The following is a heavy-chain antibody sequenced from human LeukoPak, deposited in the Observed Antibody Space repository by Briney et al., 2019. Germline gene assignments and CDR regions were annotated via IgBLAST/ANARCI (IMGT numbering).Heavy chain of an antibody. Sequence: GGSLRLSCAASGFTFSSYTMNWVRQTPGKGLEWVSSISSSSAYKYYADSVKGRFTTSRDNAKNSLYLQLNSLRAEDTALYFCARRFLNSLDIWGQGTMVVVSS. CDR3: ARRFLNSLDI. J-gene: IGHJ3*02. CDR2: ISSSSAYK. CDR1: GFTFSSYT. D-gene: IGHD4-23*01. V-gene: IGHV3-21*01.